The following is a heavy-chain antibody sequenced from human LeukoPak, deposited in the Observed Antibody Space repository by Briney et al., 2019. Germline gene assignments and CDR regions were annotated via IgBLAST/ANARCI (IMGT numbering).Heavy chain of an antibody. V-gene: IGHV3-23*01. Sequence: GGSLRLSCATSGFTFSSYAMSWVRQAPGKGLEWVSAISGSGGNTYYADSVKGRFTISRDNSKNTLYLQMNSLRAEDTAVYYCAKDPSSSSWYYFDYWGQGTLVTVSS. CDR3: AKDPSSSSWYYFDY. CDR2: ISGSGGNT. CDR1: GFTFSSYA. J-gene: IGHJ4*02. D-gene: IGHD6-13*01.